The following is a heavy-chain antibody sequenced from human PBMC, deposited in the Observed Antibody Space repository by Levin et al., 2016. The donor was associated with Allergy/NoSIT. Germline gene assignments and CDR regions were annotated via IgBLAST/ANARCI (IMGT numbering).Heavy chain of an antibody. Sequence: VRQAPGKGLEWVGRIKSKTDGGTTDYAAPVKGRFTISRDDSKNTLYLQMNSLKTEDTAVYYCTTFLDGDYWDWGQGTLVTVSS. J-gene: IGHJ4*02. V-gene: IGHV3-15*01. CDR3: TTFLDGDYWD. D-gene: IGHD4-17*01. CDR2: IKSKTDGGTT.